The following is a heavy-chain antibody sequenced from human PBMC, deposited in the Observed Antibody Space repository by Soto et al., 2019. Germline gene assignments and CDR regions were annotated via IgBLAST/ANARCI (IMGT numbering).Heavy chain of an antibody. CDR1: GGTFSSYA. D-gene: IGHD6-13*01. J-gene: IGHJ2*01. V-gene: IGHV1-69*12. CDR3: ARDRQQLVYRPWYFDL. CDR2: IIPIFGTA. Sequence: QVQLVQCGAEVKKPGSSVKVSCKASGGTFSSYAISWVRQAPGQGLEWMGGIIPIFGTANYAQKFQGRVTITADESTSTAYIELSSLRSEDTAVYYCARDRQQLVYRPWYFDLWGRGTLVTVSS.